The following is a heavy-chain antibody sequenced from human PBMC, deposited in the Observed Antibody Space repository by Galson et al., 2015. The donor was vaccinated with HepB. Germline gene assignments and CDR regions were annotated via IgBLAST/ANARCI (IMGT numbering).Heavy chain of an antibody. V-gene: IGHV3-33*01. CDR2: IWYDGSNK. D-gene: IGHD2-15*01. Sequence: SLRLSCAASGFTFSSYGMHWVRQAPGKGLEWVAVIWYDGSNKYYADSVKGRFTISRDNSKNTLYLQMNSLRAEDTAVYYCARELEKVVVAATLFPWGQGTLVTVSS. CDR3: ARELEKVVVAATLFP. J-gene: IGHJ5*01. CDR1: GFTFSSYG.